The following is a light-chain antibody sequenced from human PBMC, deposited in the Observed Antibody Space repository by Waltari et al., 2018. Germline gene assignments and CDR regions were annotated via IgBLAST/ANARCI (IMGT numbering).Light chain of an antibody. V-gene: IGLV3-22*01. Sequence: SYELTQLPSFSVSPGQPARITCSGDVVQEHFVDWYQQKPGQAPKLLIYEDNKRFPGTPERVSGAPSGNTATLIISRVLSEDEADYYCLSGDDDNWVFGGGTKLTVL. CDR3: LSGDDDNWV. CDR2: EDN. CDR1: VVQEHF. J-gene: IGLJ3*02.